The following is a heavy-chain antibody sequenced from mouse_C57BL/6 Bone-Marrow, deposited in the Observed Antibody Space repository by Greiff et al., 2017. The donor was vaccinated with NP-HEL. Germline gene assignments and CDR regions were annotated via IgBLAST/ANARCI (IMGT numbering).Heavy chain of an antibody. CDR1: FFPFTYSS. CDR2: IRNKANGYTT. V-gene: IGHV7-3*01. CDR3: ARYGRLRRNFDY. Sequence: KLVESGGGLVPPGVALLPPFSSSFFPFTYSSLLFFLHPPFKALEWLGFIRNKANGYTTEYSASVKGRFTISRDNSQSILYLQMNALRAEDSATYYCARYGRLRRNFDYWGQGTTLTVSS. J-gene: IGHJ2*01. D-gene: IGHD2-2*01.